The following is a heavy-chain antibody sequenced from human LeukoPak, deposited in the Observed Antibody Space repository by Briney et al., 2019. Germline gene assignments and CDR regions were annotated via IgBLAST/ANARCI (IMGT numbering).Heavy chain of an antibody. CDR2: INHSGST. V-gene: IGHV4-34*01. Sequence: SETLSLTCAVYGGSFSGYYWSWIRQPPGKGLEWIGEINHSGSTNYNPSLKSRVTISVDTSKNQFSLKLSSVTAADTAVYYCARDGVATIQHDAFDIWGQGTMVTVSS. CDR1: GGSFSGYY. D-gene: IGHD5-12*01. J-gene: IGHJ3*02. CDR3: ARDGVATIQHDAFDI.